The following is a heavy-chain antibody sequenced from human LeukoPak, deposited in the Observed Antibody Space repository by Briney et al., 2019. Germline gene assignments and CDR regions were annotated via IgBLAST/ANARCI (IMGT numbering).Heavy chain of an antibody. Sequence: SETLSLTCTVSGGSISSSSYYWGWIRQPPGKGLEWIGSIYYSGSTYYNPSLKSRVTISVDTSKNQFSLKLSSVTAADTAVYYCERIISSSMSLHFDYWGQGTLVTVSS. CDR2: IYYSGST. D-gene: IGHD6-13*01. J-gene: IGHJ4*02. CDR1: GGSISSSSYY. CDR3: ERIISSSMSLHFDY. V-gene: IGHV4-39*01.